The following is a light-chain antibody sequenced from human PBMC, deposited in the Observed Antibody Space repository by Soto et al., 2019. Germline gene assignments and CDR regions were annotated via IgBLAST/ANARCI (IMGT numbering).Light chain of an antibody. J-gene: IGKJ5*01. CDR3: QQYYSYPIP. CDR2: AAS. V-gene: IGKV1-8*01. Sequence: AIRMTQSPSSLSASTGDRVTITCRASQGISSYLAWYQQKPGKAPKLLIYAASTLQSGVPSRFSGSGSGTDFTLTLSCLQSEDFATYYCQQYYSYPIPFGQGTRLEIK. CDR1: QGISSY.